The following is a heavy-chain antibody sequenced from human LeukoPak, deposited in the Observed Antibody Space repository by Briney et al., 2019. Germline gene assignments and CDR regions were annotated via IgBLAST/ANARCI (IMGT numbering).Heavy chain of an antibody. D-gene: IGHD1-26*01. V-gene: IGHV3-23*01. CDR3: TKRVKYGGTWDHFAD. Sequence: GGSLRLSCAASGFTFDNYRMSWVRQAPGKGLEWVSTVNADGGNTYYADTVKGRFTISRDNSKSTLILQMNSLRVEDTALYYCTKRVKYGGTWDHFADWGQGTLVTVSS. CDR2: VNADGGNT. CDR1: GFTFDNYR. J-gene: IGHJ4*02.